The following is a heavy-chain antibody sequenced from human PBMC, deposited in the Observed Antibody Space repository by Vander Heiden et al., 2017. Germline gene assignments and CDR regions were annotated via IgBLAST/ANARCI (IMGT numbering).Heavy chain of an antibody. Sequence: EVQVLEPGGGLVQPGGSLRLACAASGFTFSGYAMSWVRQAPGKGLEWVSGISGSGGTTFYADSVKGRFTISRDNSKNTLFLQMNSLRAEDTAIYYCAQVPEAASYDYWGQGTLVTVSS. V-gene: IGHV3-23*01. CDR2: ISGSGGTT. CDR1: GFTFSGYA. CDR3: AQVPEAASYDY. J-gene: IGHJ4*02. D-gene: IGHD2-15*01.